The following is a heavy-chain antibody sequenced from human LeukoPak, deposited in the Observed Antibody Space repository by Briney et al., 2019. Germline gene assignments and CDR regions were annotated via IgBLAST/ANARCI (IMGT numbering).Heavy chain of an antibody. Sequence: GGSLRLSCAASGFTFSSYAMSWVRQAPGKGLEWVSAISGSGGSTYYADSVKDRFTISRDNSKNTLYLQMNSLRAEDTAVYYCAKARKVAAHTALDYWGQGTLVTVSS. V-gene: IGHV3-23*01. CDR1: GFTFSSYA. CDR3: AKARKVAAHTALDY. D-gene: IGHD2-15*01. J-gene: IGHJ4*02. CDR2: ISGSGGST.